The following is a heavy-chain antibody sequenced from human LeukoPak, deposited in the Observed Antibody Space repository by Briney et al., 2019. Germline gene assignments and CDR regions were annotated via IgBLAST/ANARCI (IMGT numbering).Heavy chain of an antibody. CDR3: ARGGLTDHFDY. V-gene: IGHV4-38-2*01. CDR1: GYSIGSGYY. Sequence: SETLSLTCAVSGYSIGSGYYWGWIRQPPGKGLEWIGSIYHSGSTYYNPSLKSRVTILVDTSKNQFSLKLSSVTAADTAVYYCARGGLTDHFDYWGQGTLVTVSS. CDR2: IYHSGST. J-gene: IGHJ4*02. D-gene: IGHD4/OR15-4a*01.